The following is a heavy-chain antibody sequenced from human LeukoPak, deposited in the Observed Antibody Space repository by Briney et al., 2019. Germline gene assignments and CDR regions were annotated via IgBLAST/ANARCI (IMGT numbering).Heavy chain of an antibody. V-gene: IGHV4-39*02. CDR2: IYSGGET. CDR3: VRDYSNFVQGD. D-gene: IGHD4-11*01. Sequence: MPSETLSLTCTVSGDSISSSHYYWGWIRQSPGKGLEWIGSIYSGGETHYNPSLNSRVTIFLDTSKNRFSLNLISVTATDTAVYYCVRDYSNFVQGDWGQGTLVTVSS. J-gene: IGHJ4*02. CDR1: GDSISSSHYY.